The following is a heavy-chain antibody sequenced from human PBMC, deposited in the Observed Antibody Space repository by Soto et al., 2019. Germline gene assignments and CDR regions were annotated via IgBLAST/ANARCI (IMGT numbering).Heavy chain of an antibody. CDR2: IYSGGST. CDR3: ARGMYYDILTGYYNGYYGMDV. D-gene: IGHD3-9*01. J-gene: IGHJ6*02. Sequence: GGSLRLSCAASGFTVSSNYTSWVRQAPGKGLEWVSVIYSGGSTYYADSVKGRFTISRDNSKNTLYLQMNSLRAEDTAVYYCARGMYYDILTGYYNGYYGMDVWGQGTTVTVSS. CDR1: GFTVSSNY. V-gene: IGHV3-53*01.